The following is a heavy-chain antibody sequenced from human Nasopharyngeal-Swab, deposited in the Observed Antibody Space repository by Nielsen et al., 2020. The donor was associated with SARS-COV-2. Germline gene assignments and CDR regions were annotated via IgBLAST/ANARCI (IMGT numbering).Heavy chain of an antibody. V-gene: IGHV4-34*01. Sequence: SETLSLTCSVSGGSFNGFYWNWIRQAPGKGLEWIGEINHNERTNYNPSLKSRIAMLVDTSKNQVSLKVSSVSGGDTAVYYCARAGRVGDAYTGLDVWGQGTTATVSS. CDR3: ARAGRVGDAYTGLDV. J-gene: IGHJ6*02. CDR1: GGSFNGFY. D-gene: IGHD5-24*01. CDR2: INHNERT.